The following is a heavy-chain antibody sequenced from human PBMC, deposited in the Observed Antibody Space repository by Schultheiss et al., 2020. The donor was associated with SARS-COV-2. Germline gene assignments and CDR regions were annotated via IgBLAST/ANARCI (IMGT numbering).Heavy chain of an antibody. CDR3: ARGGHYYGSGSYYNPYYYGMDV. Sequence: SQTLSLTCAVSGYSISSGYYWGWIRQPPGKGLEWIGSIYHSGSTNYNPSLKSRVTMSVDTSKNQFSLKLSSVTAADTAVYYCARGGHYYGSGSYYNPYYYGMDVWGQGTTVTVSS. D-gene: IGHD3-10*01. CDR1: GYSISSGYY. J-gene: IGHJ6*02. CDR2: IYHSGST. V-gene: IGHV4-38-2*01.